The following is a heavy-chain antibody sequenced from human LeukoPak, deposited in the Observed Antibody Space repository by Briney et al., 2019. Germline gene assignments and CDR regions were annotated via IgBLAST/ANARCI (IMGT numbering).Heavy chain of an antibody. CDR2: IYYSGST. CDR1: GGSISSYY. D-gene: IGHD2-2*01. V-gene: IGHV4-59*01. CDR3: ARAAEYQLLTNYYYGMDV. J-gene: IGHJ6*02. Sequence: SETLSLTCTVSGGSISSYYWGWIRQPPGKGLEWIGYIYYSGSTNYNPSLKSRVTISVDTSKNQFSLKLSSVTAADTAVYYCARAAEYQLLTNYYYGMDVWGQGTTVTVSS.